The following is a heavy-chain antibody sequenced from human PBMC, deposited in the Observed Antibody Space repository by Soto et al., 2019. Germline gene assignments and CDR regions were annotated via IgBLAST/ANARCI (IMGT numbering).Heavy chain of an antibody. D-gene: IGHD3-3*01. J-gene: IGHJ3*02. CDR1: GGSVSSGSYY. V-gene: IGHV4-61*01. CDR3: ARDNVITIFGVVIPRAFDI. CDR2: IYYGGST. Sequence: SETLSLTCTVSGGSVSSGSYYWSWIRQPPGKGLEWIGYIYYGGSTNYNPSLKSRVTISVDTSKNQFSLKLSSVTAADTAVYYCARDNVITIFGVVIPRAFDIWGQGTMVTVSS.